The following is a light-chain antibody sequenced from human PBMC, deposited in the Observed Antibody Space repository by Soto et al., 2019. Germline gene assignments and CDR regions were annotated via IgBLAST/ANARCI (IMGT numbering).Light chain of an antibody. CDR2: EVS. CDR3: RSFAGNSIPVI. CDR1: NSDIGGYNY. V-gene: IGLV2-8*01. J-gene: IGLJ2*01. Sequence: QSALTQPPSASGSPGQSVTISCTGTNSDIGGYNYVSWYRQHPGKGPKLMIYEVSKRPSGVPDRFSGSKSGNTASLTVSGLQAEDEADSDCRSFAGNSIPVIFGGGTKLTVL.